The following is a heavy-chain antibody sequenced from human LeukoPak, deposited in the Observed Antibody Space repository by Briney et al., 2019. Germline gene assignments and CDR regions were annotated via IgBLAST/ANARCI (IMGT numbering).Heavy chain of an antibody. V-gene: IGHV3-9*01. CDR3: AKEQGYYDSSGYARFDY. CDR1: GFTFSSYA. CDR2: ISWNSGSI. D-gene: IGHD3-22*01. Sequence: GGSLRLSCAASGFTFSSYAMSWVRQAPGKGLEWVSGISWNSGSIGYADSVKGRFTISRDNAKNSLYLQMNSLRAEDTALYYCAKEQGYYDSSGYARFDYWGQGTLVTVSS. J-gene: IGHJ4*02.